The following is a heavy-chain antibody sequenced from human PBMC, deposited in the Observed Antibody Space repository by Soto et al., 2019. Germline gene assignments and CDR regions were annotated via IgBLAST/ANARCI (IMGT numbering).Heavy chain of an antibody. CDR1: GYTFTSYA. J-gene: IGHJ2*01. D-gene: IGHD4-4*01. CDR3: ASNTVTTIVGYGDWYFDL. CDR2: INTNTGNP. Sequence: QVQLVQSGSELKKPGASVKVSCKASGYTFTSYAMNWVRQAPGQGLEWMGWINTNTGNPTYAQGFTGRFVFSLDTSVSTAYLQICSLKVEDTAVYYCASNTVTTIVGYGDWYFDLWGRGTLVTVSS. V-gene: IGHV7-4-1*01.